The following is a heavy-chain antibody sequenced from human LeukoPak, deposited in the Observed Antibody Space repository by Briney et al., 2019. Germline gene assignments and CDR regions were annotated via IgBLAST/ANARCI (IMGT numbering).Heavy chain of an antibody. CDR3: ARGRNIAAAGTGWFDP. D-gene: IGHD6-13*01. V-gene: IGHV4-34*01. Sequence: SETLSLTCAVYGGSFSGYYWSWIRQPPGKGLEWIGEINHSGSTNYNPSLKSRVTISVDTSKHQFSLKLSSVTAADTAVYYCARGRNIAAAGTGWFDPWGQGTLVTVSS. J-gene: IGHJ5*02. CDR2: INHSGST. CDR1: GGSFSGYY.